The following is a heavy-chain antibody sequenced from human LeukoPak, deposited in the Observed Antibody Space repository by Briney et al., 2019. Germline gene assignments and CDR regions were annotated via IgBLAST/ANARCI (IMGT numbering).Heavy chain of an antibody. D-gene: IGHD6-19*01. CDR2: IKSKTDGGTT. Sequence: GGSLRLSCAASGFTFSNAWMSWVRQAPGKGLEWVGRIKSKTDGGTTDYAAPVKGRFTISRDDSKNTLYLQMNSLKTEDTAVYYCTTDRIRRYSSGWYPSAFDPWGQGTLVTVSS. V-gene: IGHV3-15*01. CDR3: TTDRIRRYSSGWYPSAFDP. J-gene: IGHJ5*02. CDR1: GFTFSNAW.